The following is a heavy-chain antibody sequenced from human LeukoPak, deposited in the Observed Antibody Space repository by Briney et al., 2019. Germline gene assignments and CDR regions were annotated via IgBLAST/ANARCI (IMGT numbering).Heavy chain of an antibody. V-gene: IGHV3-23*01. Sequence: GGSLRLSCATSGFRFSNYAMNWVRQAPGKGLEWVSLIIASSGATFYADSVKGRFAISRDTSKNTLYLQMNSLRDEDTAVCYCAKGAYDYVEIAYFDYWGQGTLVTVSS. CDR2: IIASSGAT. J-gene: IGHJ4*02. CDR3: AKGAYDYVEIAYFDY. CDR1: GFRFSNYA. D-gene: IGHD5-12*01.